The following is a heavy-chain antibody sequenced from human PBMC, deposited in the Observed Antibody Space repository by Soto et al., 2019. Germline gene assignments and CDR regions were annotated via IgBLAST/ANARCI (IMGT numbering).Heavy chain of an antibody. CDR2: IYHSGST. D-gene: IGHD4-17*01. Sequence: SETLSLTCTVSGGSISSYYWSWIRQPPGKGLEWIGSIYHSGSTNYSPSLKSRVTISVDTSKNQFSLKLSSVTAADTAVYYCARSYGDYVFDCWGQGTLVTVSS. CDR1: GGSISSYY. CDR3: ARSYGDYVFDC. J-gene: IGHJ4*02. V-gene: IGHV4-59*01.